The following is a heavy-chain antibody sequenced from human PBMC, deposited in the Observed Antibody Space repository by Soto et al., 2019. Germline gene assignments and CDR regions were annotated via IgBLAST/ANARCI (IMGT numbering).Heavy chain of an antibody. CDR2: ISAYNGNT. CDR3: AKEKRDGYNPSFYYFDY. J-gene: IGHJ4*02. Sequence: ASVKVSCKASGYTFTSYGISWVRQAPGQGLEWMGWISAYNGNTNYAQKLQGRVTMTTDASTSTAYMELRSLRSDDTAVYYCAKEKRDGYNPSFYYFDYWGQGTLVTVSS. V-gene: IGHV1-18*04. CDR1: GYTFTSYG. D-gene: IGHD5-12*01.